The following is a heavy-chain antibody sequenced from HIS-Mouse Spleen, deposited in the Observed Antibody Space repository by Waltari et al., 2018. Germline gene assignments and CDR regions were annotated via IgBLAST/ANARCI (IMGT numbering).Heavy chain of an antibody. J-gene: IGHJ5*02. CDR1: GGSISSSSYY. CDR3: ARKRTASGWFDP. V-gene: IGHV4-39*01. D-gene: IGHD2-21*02. CDR2: IYYSGST. Sequence: TCTVSGGSISSSSYYWGWIRQPPGKGLEWIGSIYYSGSTYYNPSLKSRVTISVDTSKNQFSLKLSSVTAADTAVYYCARKRTASGWFDPWGQGTLVTVSS.